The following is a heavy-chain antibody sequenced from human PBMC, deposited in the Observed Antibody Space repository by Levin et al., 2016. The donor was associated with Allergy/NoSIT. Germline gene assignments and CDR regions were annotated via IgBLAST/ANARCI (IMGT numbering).Heavy chain of an antibody. Sequence: WVRQAPGQGLEWMGWISAYNGNTNYAQKFQGRVTMTRDTSTSTVYMELSSLRSEDTAVYYCAREDVDTAMALDYWGQGTLVTVSS. J-gene: IGHJ4*02. D-gene: IGHD5-18*01. CDR3: AREDVDTAMALDY. V-gene: IGHV1-18*01. CDR2: ISAYNGNT.